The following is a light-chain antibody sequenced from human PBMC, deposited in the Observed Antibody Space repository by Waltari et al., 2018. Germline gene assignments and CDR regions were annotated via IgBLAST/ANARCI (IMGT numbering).Light chain of an antibody. J-gene: IGLJ1*01. CDR3: QSYDSSLSRYV. CDR1: SSNIGANYD. V-gene: IGLV1-40*01. Sequence: QSVLTQPPSVSGAPGQRVTISCTGSSSNIGANYDVHWYQQVPGTAPNLLIYGNSNRPSGVPDRVSASKSGTSASLAITGLQADDEADYYCQSYDSSLSRYVFGSGTEVTVL. CDR2: GNS.